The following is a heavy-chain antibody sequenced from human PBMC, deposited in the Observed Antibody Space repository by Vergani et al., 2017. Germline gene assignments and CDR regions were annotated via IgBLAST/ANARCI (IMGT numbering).Heavy chain of an antibody. CDR3: ARGSEGGRDGQQWEH. J-gene: IGHJ4*02. V-gene: IGHV1-18*01. Sequence: QVQLVQSGAEVKKPGASVKVSCKASGYTFTSYGISWVRQAPGQGLEWMGWISAYNGNTNYAQKLQGRVTMTTDTSTSTAYMELRSPRADETAVYYCARGSEGGRDGQQWEHWGQGTLVNGFS. CDR1: GYTFTSYG. D-gene: IGHD5-24*01. CDR2: ISAYNGNT.